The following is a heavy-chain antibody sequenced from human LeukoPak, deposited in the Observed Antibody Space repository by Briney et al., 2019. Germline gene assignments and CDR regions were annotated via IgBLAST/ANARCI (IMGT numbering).Heavy chain of an antibody. Sequence: TSETLSLTCTVSADSITSTPYYWGWLRQSPGKGLEWIGIIYYSGSTYYNPSLKSRVTMSVDTSKNQFSLKLNSVTAADTAVYFCARHLNSGGNPPLVYWGQGTLVTVSS. CDR3: ARHLNSGGNPPLVY. V-gene: IGHV4-39*01. CDR2: IYYSGST. D-gene: IGHD4-23*01. J-gene: IGHJ4*02. CDR1: ADSITSTPYY.